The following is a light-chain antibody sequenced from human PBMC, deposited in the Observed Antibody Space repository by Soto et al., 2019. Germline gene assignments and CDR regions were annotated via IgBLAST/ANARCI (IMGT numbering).Light chain of an antibody. CDR1: SSDIGRYDY. CDR3: SAFGGSGF. Sequence: QSVLTQPDSVSGSPGQSIAISCTGTSSDIGRYDYVSWYQQHPGKAPKHVIYEVANRPSGVSNRFSGSKSGNTASLTITGLQADDEADYYCSAFGGSGFFGTGTKLTVL. J-gene: IGLJ1*01. V-gene: IGLV2-14*01. CDR2: EVA.